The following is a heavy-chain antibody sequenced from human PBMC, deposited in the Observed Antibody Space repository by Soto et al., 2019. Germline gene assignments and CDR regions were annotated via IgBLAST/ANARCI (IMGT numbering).Heavy chain of an antibody. V-gene: IGHV1-69*01. D-gene: IGHD1-26*01. J-gene: IGHJ4*02. Sequence: QVQLVPYGAEVKKPGSSVKVSCKASGGTFYYGISWVRQAPGQGLEWMVVIIPMSGTTNYAQKFQDRVTITADESTTTVHLELSSLRLEDTAVYYCARNGFSGSYWGNWVQGTLVTVSS. CDR2: IIPMSGTT. CDR3: ARNGFSGSYWGN. CDR1: GGTFYYG.